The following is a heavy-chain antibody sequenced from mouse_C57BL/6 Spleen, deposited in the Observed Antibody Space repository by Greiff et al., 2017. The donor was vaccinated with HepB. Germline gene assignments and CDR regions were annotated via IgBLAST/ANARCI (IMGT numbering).Heavy chain of an antibody. CDR2: IDPSDSET. CDR1: GYTFTSYW. CDR3: ARGYSNWAY. D-gene: IGHD2-5*01. V-gene: IGHV1-52*01. Sequence: QVQLQQSGAELVRPGSSVKLSCKASGYTFTSYWMHWVKQRPIQGLEWIGNIDPSDSETHYNQKFKDKATLTVDKSSSTAYMQLSSLTSEDSAVYYCARGYSNWAYWGQGTLVTVSA. J-gene: IGHJ3*01.